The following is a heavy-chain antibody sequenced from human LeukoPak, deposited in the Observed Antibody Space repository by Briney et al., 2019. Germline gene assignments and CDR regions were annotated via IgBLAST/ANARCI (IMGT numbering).Heavy chain of an antibody. D-gene: IGHD6-13*01. CDR1: GVTFRNYG. V-gene: IGHV3-33*06. J-gene: IGHJ4*02. CDR2: IWYDGSKK. CDR3: AKGGLAAAGIDY. Sequence: GGSLRLSCAASGVTFRNYGMHWVRQAPDKGLEWVAIIWYDGSKKYYADSVRGRFTISRDNSKNTVSLQMNNLSPEDTAVYYCAKGGLAAAGIDYWGQGTLVTVSS.